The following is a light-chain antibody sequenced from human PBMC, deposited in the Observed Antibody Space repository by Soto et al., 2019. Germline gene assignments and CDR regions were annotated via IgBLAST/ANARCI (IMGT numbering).Light chain of an antibody. CDR3: QQYQTYAT. CDR1: QTIRSL. CDR2: DAS. V-gene: IGKV1-5*01. Sequence: SQMTQYPSTLSSSVGARVTITCRASQTIRSLLAWYQQKPGKAPKALIYDASRLGSGVPSRFSGSGSGTEFTLTISSLQPDDFATYNCQQYQTYATFGQGTRLEIK. J-gene: IGKJ5*01.